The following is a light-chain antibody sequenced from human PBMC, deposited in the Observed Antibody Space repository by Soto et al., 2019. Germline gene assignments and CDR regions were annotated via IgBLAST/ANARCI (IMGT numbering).Light chain of an antibody. CDR3: GAWDGSLGAVV. Sequence: QSVLTQPPSVSAAPGQKVTISCSGSSSNIGNNYVFWYQQLPGTAPKLLIYDSNKRPSGIPDRFSGSKSGTSATLGITGLQTGDEADYYCGAWDGSLGAVVFGGGTKVTVL. J-gene: IGLJ2*01. CDR2: DSN. CDR1: SSNIGNNY. V-gene: IGLV1-51*01.